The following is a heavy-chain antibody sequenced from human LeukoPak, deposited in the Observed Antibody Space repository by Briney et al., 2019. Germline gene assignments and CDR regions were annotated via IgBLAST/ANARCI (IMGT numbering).Heavy chain of an antibody. J-gene: IGHJ4*02. D-gene: IGHD5-24*01. CDR2: ISYDGSNK. Sequence: PGRSLRLSCAASGFTFSSYAMHWVRQAPGKGLEWVAVISYDGSNKYYADSVKGRFTISRDNSKNTLYLQMNSLRAEDTAVYYCANPRRVDGCNPFDYWGQGTLVTVSS. CDR3: ANPRRVDGCNPFDY. V-gene: IGHV3-30-3*01. CDR1: GFTFSSYA.